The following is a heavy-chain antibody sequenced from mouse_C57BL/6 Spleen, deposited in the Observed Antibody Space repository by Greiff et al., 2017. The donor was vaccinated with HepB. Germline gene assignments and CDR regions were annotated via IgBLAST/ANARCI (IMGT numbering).Heavy chain of an antibody. Sequence: EVKLMESGGGLVQPGGSLSLSCAASGFTFTDYYMSWVRQPPGKALEWLGFIRNKANGYTTEYSASVKGRFTISRDNSQSILYLQMNALRAEDSATDYCARYGGYRHYYAMDYWGQGTSVTVSS. CDR1: GFTFTDYY. J-gene: IGHJ4*01. CDR3: ARYGGYRHYYAMDY. CDR2: IRNKANGYTT. D-gene: IGHD1-1*02. V-gene: IGHV7-3*01.